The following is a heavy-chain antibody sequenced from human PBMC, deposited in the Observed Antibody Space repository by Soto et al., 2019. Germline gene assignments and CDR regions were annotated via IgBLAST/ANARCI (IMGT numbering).Heavy chain of an antibody. Sequence: EVQLLESGGGLVQPGGSLRLSCVASGFPFSSYAMSWVRQTPGRGLECVSSISSGSNTYYTDSVRGRFTISRDNSKNSLYLQMSRLRADDTALYYCAKASATGKSDGMDVWGPGTTVSVSS. CDR2: ISSGSNT. CDR1: GFPFSSYA. V-gene: IGHV3-23*01. CDR3: AKASATGKSDGMDV. D-gene: IGHD7-27*01. J-gene: IGHJ6*02.